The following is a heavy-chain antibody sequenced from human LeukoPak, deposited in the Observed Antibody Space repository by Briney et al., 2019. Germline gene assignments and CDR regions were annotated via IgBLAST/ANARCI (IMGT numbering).Heavy chain of an antibody. Sequence: PSETLSLTCTVSGGSISSYYWSWIRQPAGKGLEWIGRIYTSGSTNYNPSLKSRVTKSVDTSKNQFSLKLSSATAADTAVYYCARDGGAVAGTYYYYGMDVWGQGTTVTVSS. V-gene: IGHV4-4*07. D-gene: IGHD6-19*01. CDR1: GGSISSYY. CDR3: ARDGGAVAGTYYYYGMDV. J-gene: IGHJ6*02. CDR2: IYTSGST.